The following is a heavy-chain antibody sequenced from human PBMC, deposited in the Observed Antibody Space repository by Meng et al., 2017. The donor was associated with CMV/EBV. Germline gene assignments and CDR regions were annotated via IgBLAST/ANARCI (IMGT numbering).Heavy chain of an antibody. J-gene: IGHJ4*02. CDR2: IYSGGSST. CDR3: AKPSTRDGYNYGY. Sequence: GESLKISCAASGFTFSSYAMSWVRQAPGKGLEWVSVIYSGGSSTYYADSVKGRFTISRDNSKNTLYLQMNSLRAEDTAVYYCAKPSTRDGYNYGYWGQGTLVTVSS. CDR1: GFTFSSYA. V-gene: IGHV3-23*03. D-gene: IGHD5-24*01.